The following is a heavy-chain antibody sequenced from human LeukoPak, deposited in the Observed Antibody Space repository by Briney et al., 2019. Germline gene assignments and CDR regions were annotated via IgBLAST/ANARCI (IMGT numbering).Heavy chain of an antibody. CDR1: GYTFTSYA. J-gene: IGHJ4*02. V-gene: IGHV7-4-1*02. CDR2: INTNTGKP. D-gene: IGHD2-2*01. Sequence: ASVKVSCKASGYTFTSYAMNGVRQAPGQGLEWMGWINTNTGKPTYAQGFTGRFVFSLDSSVSTAYLQINSLNAEGTAVYYCARAASLDYWGQGTLVTVSS. CDR3: ARAASLDY.